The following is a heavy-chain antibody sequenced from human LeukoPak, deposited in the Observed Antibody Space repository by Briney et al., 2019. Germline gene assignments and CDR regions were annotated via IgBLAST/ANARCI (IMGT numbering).Heavy chain of an antibody. D-gene: IGHD6-13*01. V-gene: IGHV1-18*01. Sequence: ASVKVSCKASGYTFTSYGISWVRQAPGQGLEWMGWISAYNGNTNYAQKLQGRVTMTTDTSTSTAYMELRSLRSDDTAVYYCARGPGSSSWYYYYYMDVWGKGTTVTVSS. CDR3: ARGPGSSSWYYYYYMDV. CDR1: GYTFTSYG. CDR2: ISAYNGNT. J-gene: IGHJ6*03.